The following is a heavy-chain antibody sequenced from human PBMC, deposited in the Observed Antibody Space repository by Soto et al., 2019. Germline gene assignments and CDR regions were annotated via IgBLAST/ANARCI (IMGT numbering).Heavy chain of an antibody. CDR3: ARVGRIAVAGSLDWFDP. D-gene: IGHD6-19*01. J-gene: IGHJ5*02. CDR2: IYYSGST. Sequence: SETLCLTCPVSGGYISSYYWSWIRPPPGKGLEWIGYIYYSGSTNYNPALKSRVTMSVDTSKNQFSLKLSSVTAADTAVYYCARVGRIAVAGSLDWFDPWGQGTLVPVSS. V-gene: IGHV4-59*01. CDR1: GGYISSYY.